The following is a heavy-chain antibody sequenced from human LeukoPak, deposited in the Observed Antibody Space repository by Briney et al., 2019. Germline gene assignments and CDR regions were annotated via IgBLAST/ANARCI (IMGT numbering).Heavy chain of an antibody. D-gene: IGHD2-15*01. V-gene: IGHV1-3*02. J-gene: IGHJ3*02. Sequence: GASVKVSCKASGYTFTSYAMHWVRQAPGQRLEWMGWSNAGNGNTKYSQEFQGRVTITRDTSASTAYMELSSLRSEDMAVYYCARAPIGYCSGGSCYNAFDIWGQGTMVTVSS. CDR1: GYTFTSYA. CDR3: ARAPIGYCSGGSCYNAFDI. CDR2: SNAGNGNT.